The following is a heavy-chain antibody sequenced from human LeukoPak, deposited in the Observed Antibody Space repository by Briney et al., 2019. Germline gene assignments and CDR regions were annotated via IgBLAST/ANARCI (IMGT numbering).Heavy chain of an antibody. CDR3: ARGVEMATILGNWYFDL. J-gene: IGHJ2*01. D-gene: IGHD5-24*01. Sequence: GASVKVSCKASGYTFTSYGISWVRQAPGQGLEWMGWISAYNANTKYAQKLQGRVTITTDTSTSTAYMELRSLRSDDTAVYYCARGVEMATILGNWYFDLWGRGTLVTVSS. CDR1: GYTFTSYG. CDR2: ISAYNANT. V-gene: IGHV1-18*01.